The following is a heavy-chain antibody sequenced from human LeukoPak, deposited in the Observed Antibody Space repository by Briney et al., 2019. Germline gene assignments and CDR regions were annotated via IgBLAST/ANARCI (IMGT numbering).Heavy chain of an antibody. V-gene: IGHV3-74*01. CDR1: GFTFSSYW. CDR3: ARKYSSGMDV. D-gene: IGHD3-22*01. J-gene: IGHJ6*02. Sequence: PGGSLRLSCAASGFTFSSYWMHWVRQAPGKGLVWVSRINGDGSTTNYADSVMGRFTISRDNAKNTLYLQMNSLRAEDTAVYYCARKYSSGMDVWGQGTTVTVSS. CDR2: INGDGSTT.